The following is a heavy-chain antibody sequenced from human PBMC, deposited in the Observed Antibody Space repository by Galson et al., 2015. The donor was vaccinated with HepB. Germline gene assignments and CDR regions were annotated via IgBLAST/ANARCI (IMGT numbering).Heavy chain of an antibody. D-gene: IGHD3-16*01. CDR1: GFTFTSYW. J-gene: IGHJ4*02. V-gene: IGHV3-7*03. CDR2: IKQDGSDK. Sequence: SLRLSCAASGFTFTSYWMSWVRQAPGEGLEWVANIKQDGSDKYYVDSVKGRFTISRDNAKNSLYLQMNSLRAGDTAVCYCARSRGLTFDYWGQGTLVTVSS. CDR3: ARSRGLTFDY.